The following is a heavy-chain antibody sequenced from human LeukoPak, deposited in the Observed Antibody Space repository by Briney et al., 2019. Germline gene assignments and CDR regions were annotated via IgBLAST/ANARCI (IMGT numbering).Heavy chain of an antibody. CDR3: ARGRGFGSSMNGPFDY. Sequence: SGGSLRLSCGASGFTFNRFCMGWVRQAAGKGLEWVANIKQDGSEKYYVDSVKGRFTISRDNAKNSLYLQMNSLRAEDTAVYYCARGRGFGSSMNGPFDYWGQGTLVTVSS. CDR1: GFTFNRFC. CDR2: IKQDGSEK. J-gene: IGHJ4*02. D-gene: IGHD6-13*01. V-gene: IGHV3-7*01.